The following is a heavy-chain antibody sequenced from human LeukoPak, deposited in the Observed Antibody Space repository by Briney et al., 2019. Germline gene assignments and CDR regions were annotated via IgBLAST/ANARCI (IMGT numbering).Heavy chain of an antibody. D-gene: IGHD3/OR15-3a*01. V-gene: IGHV1-18*04. J-gene: IGHJ4*02. Sequence: ASVKVSCKASGYTFTSFGINWVRQAPGQGLEWMGWISGYNGNTNYAQKFQGRVTMTTDTSTGTAYMELRSLRSDDTAVYYCARDAGWTYYFDYWGQGTLVTVSS. CDR3: ARDAGWTYYFDY. CDR1: GYTFTSFG. CDR2: ISGYNGNT.